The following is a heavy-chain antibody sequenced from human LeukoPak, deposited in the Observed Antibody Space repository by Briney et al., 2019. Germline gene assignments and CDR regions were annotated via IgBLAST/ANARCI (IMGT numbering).Heavy chain of an antibody. D-gene: IGHD6-6*01. CDR3: ARGSYSSSVSAFDY. Sequence: ASVKVSCKATGYTFTSYGTSWVRQAPGQGLEWMGWISAYNGNTNYAQKLQGRVTMTTDTSTSTAYMELRSLRSDDTAVYYCARGSYSSSVSAFDYWGQGTLVTVSP. V-gene: IGHV1-18*01. CDR2: ISAYNGNT. J-gene: IGHJ4*02. CDR1: GYTFTSYG.